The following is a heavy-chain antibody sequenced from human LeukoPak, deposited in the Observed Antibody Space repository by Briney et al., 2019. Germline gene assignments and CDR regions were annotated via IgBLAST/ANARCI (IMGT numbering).Heavy chain of an antibody. Sequence: GGSLRLSCAASEFSFSDSGMHWVRQAPGKGLEWVAVISYDGSGKYYADSVKGRFTISRDNSKNTLYLQMNSLRAEDTAVYYCAKDGLHCSSTSCYTPTWYYYYYMDVWGKGTTVTVSS. V-gene: IGHV3-30*18. CDR2: ISYDGSGK. CDR1: EFSFSDSG. J-gene: IGHJ6*03. D-gene: IGHD2-2*02. CDR3: AKDGLHCSSTSCYTPTWYYYYYMDV.